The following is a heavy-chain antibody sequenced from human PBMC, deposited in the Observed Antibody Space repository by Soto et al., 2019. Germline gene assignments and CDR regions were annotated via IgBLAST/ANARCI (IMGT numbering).Heavy chain of an antibody. D-gene: IGHD2-2*01. CDR3: ARVVDCSSTSCQYYDMDG. Sequence: SETLSLTCAVSGGSISSGGYSWSWIRQPPGKGLEWIGYIYHSGSTYYNPSRNSRVTISVDRSKNQFSLKLSSVTAADTAVYYCARVVDCSSTSCQYYDMDGWGQGTTVTVAS. V-gene: IGHV4-30-2*01. CDR2: IYHSGST. J-gene: IGHJ6*02. CDR1: GGSISSGGYS.